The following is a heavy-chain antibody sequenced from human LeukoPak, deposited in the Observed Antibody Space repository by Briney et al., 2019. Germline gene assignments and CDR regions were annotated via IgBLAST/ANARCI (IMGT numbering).Heavy chain of an antibody. D-gene: IGHD1-26*01. V-gene: IGHV4-30-4*08. CDR2: IYYSGST. Sequence: SETLSLTCTVSGGSISSGDYYWSWIRQPPGKALAWIGYIYYSGSTYYNPSLKSRVTISVDTSKNQFSLKLSSVTAADTAVYYCARGKLLGWFDPWGQGTLVTVSS. CDR3: ARGKLLGWFDP. J-gene: IGHJ5*02. CDR1: GGSISSGDYY.